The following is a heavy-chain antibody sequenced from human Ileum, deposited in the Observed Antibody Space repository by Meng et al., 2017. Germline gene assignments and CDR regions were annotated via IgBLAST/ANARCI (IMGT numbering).Heavy chain of an antibody. CDR1: GFTFTSYW. J-gene: IGHJ4*02. D-gene: IGHD3-10*01. CDR3: VRDATRGGDFDL. V-gene: IGHV3-7*01. CDR2: INTDGRDI. Sequence: GESLKIPCAASGFTFTSYWMTWVRQAPGKGQECLAIINTDGRDINFADSVKGRFTSSRDNAKNSLYLQMNSLRVEDPAVYYCVRDATRGGDFDLWGQGALVTVSS.